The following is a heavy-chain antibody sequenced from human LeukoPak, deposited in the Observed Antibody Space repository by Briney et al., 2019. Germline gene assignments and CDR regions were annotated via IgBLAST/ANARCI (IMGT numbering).Heavy chain of an antibody. J-gene: IGHJ4*02. V-gene: IGHV4-39*01. D-gene: IGHD6-13*01. CDR2: IYYSGSA. CDR1: GGSISSNSYY. CDR3: ARQKYSSSRPETHFIDY. Sequence: SETLSLTCTVSGGSISSNSYYWGWIRQPPGKGLEWIGSIYYSGSAYYNPSLEGRVTISVDTSKNQFSLKLRSVTAADMAVYYCARQKYSSSRPETHFIDYWGQGTLVTVSS.